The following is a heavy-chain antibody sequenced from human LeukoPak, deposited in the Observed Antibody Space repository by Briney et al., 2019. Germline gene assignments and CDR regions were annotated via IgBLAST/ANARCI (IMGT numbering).Heavy chain of an antibody. CDR1: GGSISSGDYY. Sequence: SETLSLTCTVSGGSISSGDYYWSWIRQPPGKSLDWFGNFYYSGSTYYNPSLKSRVTISVDTSKNQFSLKLSSVTAADTAVYYCARLSYSSSSCWFDPWGQGTLVTVSS. D-gene: IGHD6-6*01. J-gene: IGHJ5*02. CDR3: ARLSYSSSSCWFDP. CDR2: FYYSGST. V-gene: IGHV4-30-4*08.